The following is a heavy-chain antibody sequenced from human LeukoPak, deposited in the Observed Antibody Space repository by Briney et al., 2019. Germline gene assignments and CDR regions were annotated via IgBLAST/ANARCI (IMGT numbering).Heavy chain of an antibody. V-gene: IGHV4-59*01. J-gene: IGHJ5*02. CDR1: GGSISSYY. D-gene: IGHD3-3*02. CDR2: IYYSGST. Sequence: SETLSLTCTVSGGSISSYYWSWIRQPPGKGLEWIGYIYYSGSTNYNPSLKSRVTISVDTSKNQFSLKLSSVTAADTAVYYCARSAFLEWLLYWFDPWGQGTLVTVSS. CDR3: ARSAFLEWLLYWFDP.